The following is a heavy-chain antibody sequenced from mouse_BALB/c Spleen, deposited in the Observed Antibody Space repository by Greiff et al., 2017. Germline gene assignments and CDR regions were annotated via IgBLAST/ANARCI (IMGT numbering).Heavy chain of an antibody. D-gene: IGHD1-2*01. CDR1: GFTFSSYT. Sequence: EVHLVESGGGLVKPGGSLKLSCAASGFTFSSYTMSWVRQTPEKRLEWVATISSGGSYTYYPDSVKGRFTISRDNAKNTLYLQMSSLKSEDTAMYYCTRDRDYYGYDYWGQGTTLTVSS. CDR2: ISSGGSYT. CDR3: TRDRDYYGYDY. J-gene: IGHJ2*01. V-gene: IGHV5-6-4*01.